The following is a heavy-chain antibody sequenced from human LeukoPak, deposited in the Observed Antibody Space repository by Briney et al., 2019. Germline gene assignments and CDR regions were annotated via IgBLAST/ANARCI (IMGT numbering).Heavy chain of an antibody. D-gene: IGHD5-18*01. CDR1: GYTFIDYY. CDR3: ATSDTAMDRGFDY. V-gene: IGHV1-2*02. Sequence: ASVKVSCKASGYTFIDYYIHWVRQAPGQGLEWMGWINPNSGGTNYAQKFQGRVTMTRDTSISTAYMELSRLRSDDTAVYYCATSDTAMDRGFDYWGQGTLVTVSS. J-gene: IGHJ4*02. CDR2: INPNSGGT.